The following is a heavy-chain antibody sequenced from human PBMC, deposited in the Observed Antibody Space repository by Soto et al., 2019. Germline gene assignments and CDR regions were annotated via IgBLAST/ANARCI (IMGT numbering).Heavy chain of an antibody. Sequence: QVQLVQSGAEVKKPGSSVKVSCKGSGGTFSSYAISWVRQAPGQGLEWMGGIIPIFGTANYAQKFQGRVTITADESTSTAYMELNSLRSEDTAVYYCARAERLPENYGMDVWGQGTTVTVSS. V-gene: IGHV1-69*01. CDR3: ARAERLPENYGMDV. D-gene: IGHD1-26*01. J-gene: IGHJ6*02. CDR2: IIPIFGTA. CDR1: GGTFSSYA.